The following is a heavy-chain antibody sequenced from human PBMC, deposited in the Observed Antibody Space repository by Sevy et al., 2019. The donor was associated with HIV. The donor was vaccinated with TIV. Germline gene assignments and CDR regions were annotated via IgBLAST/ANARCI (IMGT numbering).Heavy chain of an antibody. J-gene: IGHJ4*02. V-gene: IGHV3-7*01. CDR1: GFSFSNYW. CDR2: MKKDGTER. D-gene: IGHD3-16*01. CDR3: VREGLGGFSYRLDC. Sequence: GGSLRLSCAASGFSFSNYWMTWVRQAPGKGLEWVATMKKDGTERDYVDSVKGRFTISRDNTKTSLFLQMNSLSAEDTGVYYCVREGLGGFSYRLDCWGQGTLVTVSS.